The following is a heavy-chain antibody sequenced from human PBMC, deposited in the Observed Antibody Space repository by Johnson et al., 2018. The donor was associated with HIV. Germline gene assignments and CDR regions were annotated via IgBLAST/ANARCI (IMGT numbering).Heavy chain of an antibody. CDR1: GFTFSSYD. V-gene: IGHV3-13*01. CDR3: ASGAYSSSLTFDI. Sequence: VQLVESGGGLVQPGGSLRLSCAASGFTFSSYDMHWVRQATGKGLEWVSAIGTAGDTYYPGSVKGRFTISRENAKNALYLQMNSLRVEDTAVYYCASGAYSSSLTFDIWGQGTMVTVSS. J-gene: IGHJ3*02. CDR2: IGTAGDT. D-gene: IGHD6-6*01.